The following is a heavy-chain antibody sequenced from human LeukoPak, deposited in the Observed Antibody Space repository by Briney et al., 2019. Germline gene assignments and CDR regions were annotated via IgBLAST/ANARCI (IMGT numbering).Heavy chain of an antibody. Sequence: GGSLRLSCAASGFTFSSYAMSWVRQAPGKGLEWVSAISGSGGSTYYADSVKGRFTISRDNSKNTLYLQMNSLRAEDTAVYYCASSTGVVPVFDYSGQGTLVTVSS. CDR1: GFTFSSYA. J-gene: IGHJ4*02. V-gene: IGHV3-23*01. CDR2: ISGSGGST. CDR3: ASSTGVVPVFDY. D-gene: IGHD2-2*01.